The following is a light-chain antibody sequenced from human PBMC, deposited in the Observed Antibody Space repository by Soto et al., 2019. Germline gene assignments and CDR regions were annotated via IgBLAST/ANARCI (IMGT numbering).Light chain of an antibody. CDR3: AAWDDSLSGPV. V-gene: IGLV1-47*01. CDR1: SSNIGSNY. Sequence: QSVLTQPPSAYGTPGQRVTISCSGSSSNIGSNYAYWYQQLPGAAPKLLIYKNNQRPSGVPDRFSGSKSGTSASLAISGLRSDDEADYYCAAWDDSLSGPVFGGGTKLTVL. J-gene: IGLJ3*02. CDR2: KNN.